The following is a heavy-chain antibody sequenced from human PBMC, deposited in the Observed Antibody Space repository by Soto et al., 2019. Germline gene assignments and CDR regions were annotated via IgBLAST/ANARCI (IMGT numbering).Heavy chain of an antibody. CDR2: INAHSGGT. J-gene: IGHJ5*02. CDR3: AKDLTRQLAYWLDP. Sequence: ASVKVSCKASGFSFTGYYIHWLRQSAGQGLEWMGWINAHSGGTEYAQKFQGRVTLTRDTSISTAYMTLSSLRSDDTAIYYCAKDLTRQLAYWLDPWGQGTQVTVSS. CDR1: GFSFTGYY. V-gene: IGHV1-2*02. D-gene: IGHD6-6*01.